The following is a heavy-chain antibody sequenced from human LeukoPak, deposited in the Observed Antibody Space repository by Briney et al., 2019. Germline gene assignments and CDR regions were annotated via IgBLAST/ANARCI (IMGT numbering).Heavy chain of an antibody. J-gene: IGHJ3*02. CDR3: ASEGSYDGLDI. V-gene: IGHV3-73*01. CDR2: IRSKANTYAT. CDR1: GFTFSGST. D-gene: IGHD1-26*01. Sequence: GGSLRLSCAASGFTFSGSTMHWVRQASGKGLEWVGRIRSKANTYATTHAASVKGRFTISRDDPKNTAYLQMNSLETEDTAVYYCASEGSYDGLDIWGQGTMVTVS.